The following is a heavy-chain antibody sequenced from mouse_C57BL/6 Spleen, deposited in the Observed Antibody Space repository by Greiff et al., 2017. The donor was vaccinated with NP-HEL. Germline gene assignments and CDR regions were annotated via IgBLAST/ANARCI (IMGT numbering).Heavy chain of an antibody. CDR3: ARNSGYYAMDY. V-gene: IGHV1-54*01. CDR1: GYAFTNYL. J-gene: IGHJ4*01. CDR2: INSGSGGT. Sequence: QVQLQQSGAELVRPGTSVKVSCKASGYAFTNYLIERVKQRPGQGLEWVGVINSGSGGTNYNEKFKGKATLTADKSSSTAYMQLSSPTSEDAAVYFCARNSGYYAMDYWGQGTSVTVSS. D-gene: IGHD3-2*02.